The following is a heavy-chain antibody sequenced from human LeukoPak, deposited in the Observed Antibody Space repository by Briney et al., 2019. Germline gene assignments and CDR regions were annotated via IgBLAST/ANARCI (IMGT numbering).Heavy chain of an antibody. CDR2: ITWDSSRT. CDR1: GFTFDHHS. V-gene: IGHV3-43*01. CDR3: AKNNAGGDYYHR. Sequence: GGSLRLSCATSGFTFDHHSMHWVRQPPGKGLEWVSLITWDSSRTHYSGFVEGRFTISRDNSKSSLYLQMDSLRTEDTALYYCAKNNAGGDYYHRWGQGTLVTVS. J-gene: IGHJ4*02. D-gene: IGHD2-21*01.